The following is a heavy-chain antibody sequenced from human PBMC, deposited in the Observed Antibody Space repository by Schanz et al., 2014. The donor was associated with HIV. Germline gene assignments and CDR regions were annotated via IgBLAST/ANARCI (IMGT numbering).Heavy chain of an antibody. CDR3: ARSRYHQFLGYFDL. J-gene: IGHJ4*02. Sequence: QVQLVQSGAEVKKPGASVKVSCKASGYTFNTYDINWVRQAPGQGLEWMGWINPKTGGTHLAQMFQGRVAVTRDTSINTAYLEVPRLTSDDTAVFYCARSRYHQFLGYFDLWGQGSLVTVSS. CDR2: INPKTGGT. D-gene: IGHD3-22*01. CDR1: GYTFNTYD. V-gene: IGHV1-2*02.